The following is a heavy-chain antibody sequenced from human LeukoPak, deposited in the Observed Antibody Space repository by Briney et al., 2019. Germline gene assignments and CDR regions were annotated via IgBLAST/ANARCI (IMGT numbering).Heavy chain of an antibody. J-gene: IGHJ4*02. CDR2: ISGSGGNT. D-gene: IGHD3-9*01. V-gene: IGHV3-23*01. Sequence: PGGSLRLSCAASGFTFSSYAMGWVRQAPGRGLDWVSVISGSGGNTYYADSVKGRFTISRDNSQNTLYLQMNSLRAEDTAVYYCAKGNILTGYPIDYWGQGTLVTVSS. CDR1: GFTFSSYA. CDR3: AKGNILTGYPIDY.